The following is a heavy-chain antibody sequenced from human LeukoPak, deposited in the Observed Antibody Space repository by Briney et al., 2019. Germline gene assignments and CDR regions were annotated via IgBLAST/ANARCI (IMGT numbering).Heavy chain of an antibody. Sequence: ASVKVSCKVSGYTLTELSMHWMRQAPGKGLEWMGGFDPEDGETIYAQKFQGRVTMSEDTSTDTAYMELSSLRFEDTAVYYCATVTGIAVAGYDYWGQGTLVTVSS. CDR3: ATVTGIAVAGYDY. V-gene: IGHV1-24*01. J-gene: IGHJ4*02. D-gene: IGHD6-19*01. CDR2: FDPEDGET. CDR1: GYTLTELS.